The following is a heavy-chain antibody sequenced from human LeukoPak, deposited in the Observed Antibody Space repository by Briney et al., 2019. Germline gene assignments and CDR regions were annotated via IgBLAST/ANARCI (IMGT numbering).Heavy chain of an antibody. Sequence: GESLKISCKGSGYSITSYWIGWVRQMPGKGLEWMGIIYPGDSDTRYSPSFQGQVTISADKSISTAYLQWSSLKASDTAMYYCARVGRYCSGANCYYFDYWGQGTLVTVSS. D-gene: IGHD2-15*01. CDR1: GYSITSYW. V-gene: IGHV5-51*01. J-gene: IGHJ4*02. CDR2: IYPGDSDT. CDR3: ARVGRYCSGANCYYFDY.